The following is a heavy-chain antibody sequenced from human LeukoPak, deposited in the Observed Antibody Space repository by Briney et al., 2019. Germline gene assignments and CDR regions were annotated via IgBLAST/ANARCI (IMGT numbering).Heavy chain of an antibody. CDR1: GYTFTSYA. CDR3: ARGFTYYYDSSGYNYFDY. Sequence: GASVKVSCKASGYTFTSYAMHWVRQAPGQGLEWMGWFNAGNGNTKYSQKFQGRVTIIRDTSASTAYMELSSLRSEDTAVYYCARGFTYYYDSSGYNYFDYWGQGTLVTVSS. CDR2: FNAGNGNT. D-gene: IGHD3-22*01. J-gene: IGHJ4*02. V-gene: IGHV1-3*01.